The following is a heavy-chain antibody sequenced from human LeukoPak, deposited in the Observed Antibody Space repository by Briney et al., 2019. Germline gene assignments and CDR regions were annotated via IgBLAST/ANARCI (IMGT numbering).Heavy chain of an antibody. V-gene: IGHV4-59*01. Sequence: PSETLSLTCTVSGVSISSYYWSWIRQPPGKGLEWIGYIYYSGSTNYNPSLKSRVTISVDTSKNQFSLKLSSVTAADTAVYYCARGSYDILTGYLGNWFDPWGQGTLVTVSS. CDR2: IYYSGST. D-gene: IGHD3-9*01. J-gene: IGHJ5*02. CDR3: ARGSYDILTGYLGNWFDP. CDR1: GVSISSYY.